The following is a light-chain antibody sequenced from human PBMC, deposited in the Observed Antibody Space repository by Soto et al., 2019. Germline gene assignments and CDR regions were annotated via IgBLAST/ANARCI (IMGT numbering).Light chain of an antibody. Sequence: QSALTQPASVSGSPGQSITISCTGTSSYVGGYNYVSWYQQHPGKAPKLMIYDVSNRPSGVSNRFSGSKSGNTASLTISGLQAEDDADYYCSSYTSSSTYVIFGGGTKLTVL. CDR3: SSYTSSSTYVI. CDR1: SSYVGGYNY. V-gene: IGLV2-14*01. J-gene: IGLJ2*01. CDR2: DVS.